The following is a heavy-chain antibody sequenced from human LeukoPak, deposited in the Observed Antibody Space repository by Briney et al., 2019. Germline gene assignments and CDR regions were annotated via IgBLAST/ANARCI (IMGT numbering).Heavy chain of an antibody. CDR3: ARAGPTLTTPYYFDY. Sequence: GGSLRLSCAASGFTFSSYWMSWVRQAPGKGLEWVANIKQDGSEKYYVDSVKGRFTISRDNAKNSLYLQMNSLRAEGTAVYYCARAGPTLTTPYYFDYWSQGTLVTVSS. CDR2: IKQDGSEK. J-gene: IGHJ4*02. D-gene: IGHD4-17*01. CDR1: GFTFSSYW. V-gene: IGHV3-7*01.